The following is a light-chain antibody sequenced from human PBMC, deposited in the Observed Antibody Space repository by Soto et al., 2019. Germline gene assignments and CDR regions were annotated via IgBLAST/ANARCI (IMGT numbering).Light chain of an antibody. Sequence: ILMTQSPSTLSLSPGERATLSCRASQIVRTNLAWYQKKPGQAPRHLIYGAATRATGSPARFSGSGSGTELTLTISSLQSEDFAVYFCQQYNNWPPWTFGQGTKVDIK. CDR1: QIVRTN. CDR2: GAA. J-gene: IGKJ1*01. CDR3: QQYNNWPPWT. V-gene: IGKV3-15*01.